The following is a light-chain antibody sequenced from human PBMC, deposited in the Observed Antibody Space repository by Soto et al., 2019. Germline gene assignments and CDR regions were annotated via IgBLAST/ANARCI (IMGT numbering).Light chain of an antibody. CDR1: QDIRNE. Sequence: AIQMTQSPSSLSESVGDRVTITCRASQDIRNELGWYLQKQGKAPKLLIYSASTLQSGVPSRFSGSGSGSDFTLTISSLQPEDFATYYCLQDYNFPWTFGQGDQGGNQT. V-gene: IGKV1-6*01. J-gene: IGKJ1*01. CDR2: SAS. CDR3: LQDYNFPWT.